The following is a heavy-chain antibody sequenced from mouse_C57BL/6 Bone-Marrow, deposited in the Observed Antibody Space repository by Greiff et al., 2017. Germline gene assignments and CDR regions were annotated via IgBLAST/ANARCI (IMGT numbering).Heavy chain of an antibody. CDR1: GYTFTSYG. CDR3: ARLRVPWKMDY. Sequence: VKLQQSGAELARPGASVKLSCKASGYTFTSYGISWVKQRTGQGLEWIGEIYPRSGNTYYNEKFKGKATLTADKSSSTAYMELRSLTSEDSAVYFCARLRVPWKMDYWGQGTSVTVSS. J-gene: IGHJ4*01. V-gene: IGHV1-81*01. CDR2: IYPRSGNT. D-gene: IGHD2-14*01.